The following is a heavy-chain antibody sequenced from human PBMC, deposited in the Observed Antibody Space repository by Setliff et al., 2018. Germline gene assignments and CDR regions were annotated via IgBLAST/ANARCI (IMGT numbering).Heavy chain of an antibody. CDR3: ARRGERFFNWFDP. Sequence: GESLKISCKGSGYSFSNFWIGWVRQMPGKGLEWMGTIYPGSADTRYSPSFQGQVTISTDTSINTAFLQGNNLKASDNAVYYCARRGERFFNWFDPWGQGTLVTVSS. CDR2: IYPGSADT. V-gene: IGHV5-51*01. J-gene: IGHJ5*02. CDR1: GYSFSNFW. D-gene: IGHD2-21*01.